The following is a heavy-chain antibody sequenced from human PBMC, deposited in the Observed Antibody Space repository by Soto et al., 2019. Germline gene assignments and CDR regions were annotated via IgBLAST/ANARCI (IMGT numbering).Heavy chain of an antibody. J-gene: IGHJ6*02. D-gene: IGHD3-16*01. CDR2: IRSKVYGGTI. CDR1: GFSFGDYA. V-gene: IGHV3-49*03. Sequence: GGSLRLSCRGSGFSFGDYAINWFHQSPGKGLECVGFIRSKVYGGTIEYAASVKGRFSISRDDSKSIAYLQMNSLRTDDTAVYYCTRDGVQITDFDYRSYGLDVWGPGTTVPSP. CDR3: TRDGVQITDFDYRSYGLDV.